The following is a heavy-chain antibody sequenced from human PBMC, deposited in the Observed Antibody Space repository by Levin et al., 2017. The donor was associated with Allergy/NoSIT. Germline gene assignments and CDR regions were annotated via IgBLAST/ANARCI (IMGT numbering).Heavy chain of an antibody. J-gene: IGHJ4*02. CDR1: GYTFTNYW. D-gene: IGHD2-2*02. Sequence: GESLKISCKGSGYTFTNYWIGWVRQMPGKGLEWMGIIYPGDSDTKYNPSFQGQVTFSADKSISTAYLQWSSLKASDTAIYYCARHLRGYCSGISCFTPPDYWGQGTLVTVSS. V-gene: IGHV5-51*01. CDR3: ARHLRGYCSGISCFTPPDY. CDR2: IYPGDSDT.